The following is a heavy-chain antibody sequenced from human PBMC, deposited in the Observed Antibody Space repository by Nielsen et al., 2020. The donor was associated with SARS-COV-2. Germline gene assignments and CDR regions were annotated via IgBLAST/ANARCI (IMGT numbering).Heavy chain of an antibody. CDR3: ASHSDIVLMVYAPFDY. CDR1: GCSISSSSYY. CDR2: IYYSGST. Sequence: SETLSLTCTVSGCSISSSSYYWGWIRQPPGKGLEWIGSIYYSGSTYYNPSLKSRVTISVDTSKNQFSLKLSSVTAADTAVYYCASHSDIVLMVYAPFDYWGQGTLVTVSS. D-gene: IGHD2-8*01. V-gene: IGHV4-39*01. J-gene: IGHJ4*02.